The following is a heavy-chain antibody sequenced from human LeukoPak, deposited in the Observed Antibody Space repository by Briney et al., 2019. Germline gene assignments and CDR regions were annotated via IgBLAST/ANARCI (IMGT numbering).Heavy chain of an antibody. V-gene: IGHV4-59*01. CDR3: ARGSDSGDY. CDR1: RASISIYY. CDR2: IYYSGST. J-gene: IGHJ4*02. Sequence: SETLSLTCTVSRASISIYYWSWIRQPPGKGLEWIGYIYYSGSTNYNPSLKGRVTMSVDTSKNQFSLRLSSVTAADTAVYYCARGSDSGDYWGQGTLVTVSS. D-gene: IGHD4-17*01.